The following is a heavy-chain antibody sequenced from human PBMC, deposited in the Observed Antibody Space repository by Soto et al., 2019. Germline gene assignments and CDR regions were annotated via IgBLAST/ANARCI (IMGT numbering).Heavy chain of an antibody. V-gene: IGHV3-21*06. CDR3: VSGMNHRC. CDR1: GFSLRTYT. J-gene: IGHJ4*01. CDR2: ISISSSDR. Sequence: GGSLRLSCAASGFSLRTYTMNWVRHAPGKGLEWVSSISISSSDRYYADSVRGRFTISRDNAKNALYLQMNSLSADDTAVYFCVSGMNHRCGGQGTLVTASS.